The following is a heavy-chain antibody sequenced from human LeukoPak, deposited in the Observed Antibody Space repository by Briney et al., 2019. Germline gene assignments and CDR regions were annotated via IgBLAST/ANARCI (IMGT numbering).Heavy chain of an antibody. CDR1: GGSISSHY. D-gene: IGHD3-22*01. CDR2: IYYSGST. J-gene: IGHJ4*02. CDR3: ARDREYYYDSSGYYHEGFDY. V-gene: IGHV4-59*11. Sequence: SETLSFTCTVSGGSISSHYWSWIRQPPGKGLEWIGYIYYSGSTNYNPSLKSRVTISVDTSKNQFSLKLSSVTAADTAVYYCARDREYYYDSSGYYHEGFDYWGQGTLVTVSS.